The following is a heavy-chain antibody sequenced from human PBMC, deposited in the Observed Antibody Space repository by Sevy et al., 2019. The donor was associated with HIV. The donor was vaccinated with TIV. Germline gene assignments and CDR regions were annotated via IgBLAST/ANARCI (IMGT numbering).Heavy chain of an antibody. CDR3: VREGGGGGGDH. V-gene: IGHV3-30*02. Sequence: GGSLRLSCAASGFSFSSYGMHWVRQAPGKGLEWMSYIQYDGSNKDYADSVKGRFTISRDNSKNKLYLQMNSLRVEDTALFYCVREGGGGGGDHWGQGTLVTVSS. CDR2: IQYDGSNK. CDR1: GFSFSSYG. J-gene: IGHJ4*02. D-gene: IGHD3-16*01.